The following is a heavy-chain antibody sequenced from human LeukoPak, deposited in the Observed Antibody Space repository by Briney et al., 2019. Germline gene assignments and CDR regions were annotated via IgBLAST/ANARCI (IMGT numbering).Heavy chain of an antibody. D-gene: IGHD5-18*01. CDR2: IYYSGST. V-gene: IGHV4-31*03. CDR1: GGSISSGGYY. Sequence: SETLSLTCTVSGGSISSGGYYWSWIRQHPGKGLEWIGYIYYSGSTYYNPSLKSRVTISVDTSKNQFSLKLSSVTAADTAVYYCARAPGNGYSYGPELDYWGQGTLVTVSS. CDR3: ARAPGNGYSYGPELDY. J-gene: IGHJ4*02.